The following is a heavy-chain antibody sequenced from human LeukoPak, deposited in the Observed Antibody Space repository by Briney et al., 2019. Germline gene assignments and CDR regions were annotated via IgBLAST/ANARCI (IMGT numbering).Heavy chain of an antibody. CDR3: ARDRAVGIFYYGSGSHNWFDP. CDR1: GYTFTSYY. V-gene: IGHV1-46*01. Sequence: ASVKVSCKASGYTFTSYYMHWVRQAPGQGLEWMGIINPSGGSTSYAQKFQGRVTMTRDTSTSTVYMELSSLRSEGTAVYYCARDRAVGIFYYGSGSHNWFDPWGQGTLVTVSS. J-gene: IGHJ5*02. D-gene: IGHD3-10*01. CDR2: INPSGGST.